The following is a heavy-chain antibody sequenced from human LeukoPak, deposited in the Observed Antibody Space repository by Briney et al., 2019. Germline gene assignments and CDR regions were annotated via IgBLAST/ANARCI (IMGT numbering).Heavy chain of an antibody. Sequence: SETLSLTCAVYGGSFSGYYGSWIRQPPGKGLEWIGEINHSGSTNYNPSLKSRVTISVDTSKNQFSLKLSSVTAADTAVYYCAADSSGYYRTAFDYWGQGTLVTVSS. CDR2: INHSGST. CDR3: AADSSGYYRTAFDY. V-gene: IGHV4-34*01. D-gene: IGHD3-22*01. J-gene: IGHJ4*02. CDR1: GGSFSGYY.